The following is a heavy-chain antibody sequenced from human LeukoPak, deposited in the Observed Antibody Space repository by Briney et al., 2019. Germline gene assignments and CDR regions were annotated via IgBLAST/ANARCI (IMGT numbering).Heavy chain of an antibody. D-gene: IGHD3-22*01. CDR2: ITGSGDST. J-gene: IGHJ4*02. V-gene: IGHV3-23*01. CDR3: AKGSYYDSSGSFYFDY. CDR1: GFTFSSNA. Sequence: GGSLRLSCAASGFTFSSNAMNWVRQAPGKGLEWVSGITGSGDSTYYADSVKGRFTISRDNSKNTLYVQVNSLGTEDTAAYYCAKGSYYDSSGSFYFDYWGQGTLVTVSS.